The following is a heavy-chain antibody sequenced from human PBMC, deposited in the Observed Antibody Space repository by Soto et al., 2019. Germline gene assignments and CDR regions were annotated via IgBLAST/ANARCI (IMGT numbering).Heavy chain of an antibody. D-gene: IGHD1-1*01. CDR2: IYWDDDN. Sequence: QITLRESGPTRVKPTQTLTLTCTFSGFSLSARPVAVGWIRQPPGKALERLALIYWDDDNRYRPSLMSRLTHTKDSCKNPLLLMISIIDPLDTAIYYCVHRGSITGNWKWRYFDHWGQGPLVTVSS. V-gene: IGHV2-5*06. CDR1: GFSLSARPVA. J-gene: IGHJ4*02. CDR3: VHRGSITGNWKWRYFDH.